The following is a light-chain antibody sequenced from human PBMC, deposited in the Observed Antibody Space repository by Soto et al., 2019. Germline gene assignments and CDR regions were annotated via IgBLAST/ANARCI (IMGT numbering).Light chain of an antibody. CDR1: NSDDGGSNY. J-gene: IGLJ1*01. Sequence: QSVLTQPASVSGSRGQSITISCSGTNSDDGGSNYVSWYLQYPGKAPNLMIYDVSYLPLGVSNRFSGSKSGNTASLTISGLQAEDEADYYCSSYISSSTPHVFGTGTKVTVL. V-gene: IGLV2-14*01. CDR2: DVS. CDR3: SSYISSSTPHV.